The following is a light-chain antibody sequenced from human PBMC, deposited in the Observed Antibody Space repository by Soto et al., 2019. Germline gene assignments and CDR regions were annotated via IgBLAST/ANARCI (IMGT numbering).Light chain of an antibody. CDR3: SSYAGSNEYV. J-gene: IGLJ1*01. V-gene: IGLV2-8*01. CDR2: EVT. CDR1: RSDVGSYNY. Sequence: QSALTQPPSASGSPGQSVTISCTGTRSDVGSYNYVSWYQQHPGKAPKLMIYEVTKRPSGVPDRFSGSXXGXTAXLTVSGLQAEDEADYYCSSYAGSNEYVFGTGTKLTVL.